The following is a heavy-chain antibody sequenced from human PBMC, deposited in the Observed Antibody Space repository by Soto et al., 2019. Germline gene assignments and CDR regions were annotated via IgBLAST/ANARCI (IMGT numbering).Heavy chain of an antibody. Sequence: GGSLRLSCAASGFTFSSYDMHWVRQATGKGLEWVSAIGTAGDTYYPGSVKGRFTISRENAKNSLYLQMNSLRAGDTAVYYCARDRYYDILTGYYYYYGMDVWGQGTTVTGSS. CDR2: IGTAGDT. CDR3: ARDRYYDILTGYYYYYGMDV. CDR1: GFTFSSYD. D-gene: IGHD3-9*01. V-gene: IGHV3-13*01. J-gene: IGHJ6*02.